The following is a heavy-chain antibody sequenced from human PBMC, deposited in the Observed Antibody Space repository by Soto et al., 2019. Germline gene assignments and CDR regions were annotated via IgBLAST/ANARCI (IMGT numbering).Heavy chain of an antibody. Sequence: QVQLVQSGAEVKTPGSSVKVSCKASGGTFSSSSINWVRQAPGQGLEWMGRLIPMFGTTDYAQRFQGRVTFTADESTSTASMEVTNLTSEDTAVYYCARAVVLTFTRFYDMDVWGQGTTVTVSS. D-gene: IGHD3-9*01. V-gene: IGHV1-69*18. CDR3: ARAVVLTFTRFYDMDV. CDR2: LIPMFGTT. CDR1: GGTFSSSS. J-gene: IGHJ6*02.